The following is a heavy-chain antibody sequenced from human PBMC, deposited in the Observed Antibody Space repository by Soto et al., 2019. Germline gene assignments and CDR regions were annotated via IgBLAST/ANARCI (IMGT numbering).Heavy chain of an antibody. CDR1: GGSLNSGENY. CDR3: ARGTGDSSYEYNWFDP. V-gene: IGHV4-30-4*01. D-gene: IGHD6-13*01. Sequence: QVQLQESGPGLVKPSQTLSLTCTVSGGSLNSGENYWSWIRQPPGKGLEWIASIYYSGSTYYNPSLKSRVTISVDTSKNQFSLKLNSVTAADTAVYYCARGTGDSSYEYNWFDPWGQGTLVTVSS. J-gene: IGHJ5*02. CDR2: IYYSGST.